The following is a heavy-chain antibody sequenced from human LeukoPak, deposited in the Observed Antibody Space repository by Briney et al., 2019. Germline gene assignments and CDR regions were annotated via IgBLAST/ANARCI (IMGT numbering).Heavy chain of an antibody. J-gene: IGHJ4*02. V-gene: IGHV3-7*01. Sequence: GGSLRLSCAASGFTFSSYWMSWVRQAPGKGPGWVANIKEDGSQKYYVDSVKGRFTISRDNAKNSLYLQMNSLRAEDTAVYYCARARGYFDYWGQGTLVTVSS. D-gene: IGHD6-6*01. CDR3: ARARGYFDY. CDR1: GFTFSSYW. CDR2: IKEDGSQK.